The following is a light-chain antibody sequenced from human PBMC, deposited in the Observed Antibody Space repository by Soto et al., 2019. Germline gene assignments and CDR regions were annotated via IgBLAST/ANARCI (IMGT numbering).Light chain of an antibody. Sequence: DIQMTQSPSSLSASVGDRVTITCRASQSISRYLNWYQQKPGKAPKLLIYAASSLQSGVPSRFSGSGSGTDFTLTISSLQPEDFATYYCQQSYITPALGQGTKLQIK. CDR2: AAS. J-gene: IGKJ2*01. CDR1: QSISRY. CDR3: QQSYITPA. V-gene: IGKV1-39*01.